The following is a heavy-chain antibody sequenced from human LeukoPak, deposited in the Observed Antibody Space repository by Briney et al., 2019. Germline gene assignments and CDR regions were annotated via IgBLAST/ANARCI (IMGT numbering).Heavy chain of an antibody. J-gene: IGHJ4*02. CDR3: AKARGYSYANEFHFEH. CDR1: GFTSSSFA. D-gene: IGHD5-18*01. Sequence: GGSLRLSCAASGFTSSSFAMSWVGQPPGLGLPLFSAIRGSGDTYYADSVKGRFTISRDNSKNTLYLQMNSLRADDTAIYYCAKARGYSYANEFHFEHWGQGTLVTVSS. V-gene: IGHV3-23*01. CDR2: IRGSGDT.